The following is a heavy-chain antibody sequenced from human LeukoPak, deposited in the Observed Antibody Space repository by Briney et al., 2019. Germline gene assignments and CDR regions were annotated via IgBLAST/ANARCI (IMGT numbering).Heavy chain of an antibody. V-gene: IGHV4-4*09. CDR1: GVSISPYY. Sequence: SETLSLTCAVSGVSISPYYWAWIRQPPGKGLEWIGYIHTSGSNNQYPSLKSRVTISVDKSKNHSSLRLTSVTAADTAVYYCARLSAAVHLGAFDLWGQGTMVTVSS. CDR3: ARLSAAVHLGAFDL. D-gene: IGHD3-3*01. CDR2: IHTSGSN. J-gene: IGHJ3*01.